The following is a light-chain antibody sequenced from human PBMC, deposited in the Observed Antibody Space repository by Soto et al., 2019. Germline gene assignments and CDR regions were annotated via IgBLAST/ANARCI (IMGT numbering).Light chain of an antibody. Sequence: DIQMTQSPSTLSASVGDRVTIPCRASQNVNNWLAWYQQKPGQAPKLLIYKASSLESGVPLRFSVSGSGTEFTLTISSLQPDDFATYYCQQYNSYPYTFGQGTKLEIK. CDR1: QNVNNW. CDR3: QQYNSYPYT. J-gene: IGKJ2*01. CDR2: KAS. V-gene: IGKV1-5*03.